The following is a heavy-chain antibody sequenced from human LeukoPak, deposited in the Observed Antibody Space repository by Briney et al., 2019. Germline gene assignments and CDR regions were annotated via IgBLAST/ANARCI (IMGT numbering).Heavy chain of an antibody. CDR3: ARGGYDSSGYYYYFDY. J-gene: IGHJ4*02. CDR1: GGSVSSGSYY. Sequence: SETLSLTCTVSGGSVSSGSYYWSWIRQPPGKGLEWIGYIYYSGSTNYNPSLKSRVTISVDTSKNQSSLKLSSVTAADTAVYYCARGGYDSSGYYYYFDYWGQGTLVTVSS. V-gene: IGHV4-61*01. D-gene: IGHD3-22*01. CDR2: IYYSGST.